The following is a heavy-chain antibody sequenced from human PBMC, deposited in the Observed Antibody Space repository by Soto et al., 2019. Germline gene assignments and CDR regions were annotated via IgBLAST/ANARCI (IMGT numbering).Heavy chain of an antibody. Sequence: EVQLVESGGGLVQPGRSLRLSCAASGFTFDDYAMHWVRQAPGKGLEWVSGISWNSGSIGYADSVKGRFTISRDNAKNSLYLRMNSLRAEDTALYYCAKDRGRYSSGWYYFDYWGQGTLVTVSS. J-gene: IGHJ4*02. CDR1: GFTFDDYA. CDR3: AKDRGRYSSGWYYFDY. D-gene: IGHD6-19*01. CDR2: ISWNSGSI. V-gene: IGHV3-9*01.